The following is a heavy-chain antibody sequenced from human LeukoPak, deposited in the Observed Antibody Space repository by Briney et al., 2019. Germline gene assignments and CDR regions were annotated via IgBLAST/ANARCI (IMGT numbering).Heavy chain of an antibody. CDR2: IYYGGST. CDR1: GDSISNNSYY. Sequence: SETLSLTCTVSGDSISNNSYYWGWIRQPPGQGLEWIGNIYYGGSTYYNLSLKCRVTISVDTSKNQFSLKLRSVTAADTGVFYCARQGAHPFFDFWGRGILVTVSS. J-gene: IGHJ4*02. V-gene: IGHV4-39*01. CDR3: ARQGAHPFFDF. D-gene: IGHD6-6*01.